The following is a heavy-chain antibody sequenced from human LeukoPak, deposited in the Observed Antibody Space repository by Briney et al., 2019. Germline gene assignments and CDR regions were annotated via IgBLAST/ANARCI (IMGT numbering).Heavy chain of an antibody. CDR3: ARAPGFGEPPLSH. V-gene: IGHV3-11*04. D-gene: IGHD3-10*01. CDR1: GFTFSDYY. CDR2: VSTTSLTI. Sequence: NPGGSLRLSCAASGFTFSDYYMTWVRQAPGKGLEWIAYVSTTSLTIYYADSVKGRFTISRDNSKNTLYLQMNSLRAEDTAVYYCARAPGFGEPPLSHWGQGTLVTVSS. J-gene: IGHJ4*02.